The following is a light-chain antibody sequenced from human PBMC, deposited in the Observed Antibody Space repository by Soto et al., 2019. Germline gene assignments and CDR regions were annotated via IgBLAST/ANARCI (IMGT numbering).Light chain of an antibody. CDR1: QSVGGW. V-gene: IGKV1-5*03. J-gene: IGKJ1*01. CDR3: QQYNSYPPWT. CDR2: KAS. Sequence: DIQLTQSPSTLSASVGDRVTITCRASQSVGGWLAWYQQKPGKAPNLLIYKASSIKSGVPPRFSGCGSGTEFTLTISSLQPDDSATYYCQQYNSYPPWTFGQGTKVEI.